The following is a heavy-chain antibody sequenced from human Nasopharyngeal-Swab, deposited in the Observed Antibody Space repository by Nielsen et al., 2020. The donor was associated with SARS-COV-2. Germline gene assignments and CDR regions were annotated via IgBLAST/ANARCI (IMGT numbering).Heavy chain of an antibody. Sequence: WIRQPPGKGLEWIGYIYYSGSTNYNPSLKSRVTISVDTSKNQFSLKLSSVTAADTAVYYCAREYSGYDRWFDPWGQGTLVTVSS. CDR3: AREYSGYDRWFDP. J-gene: IGHJ5*02. V-gene: IGHV4-59*12. D-gene: IGHD5-12*01. CDR2: IYYSGST.